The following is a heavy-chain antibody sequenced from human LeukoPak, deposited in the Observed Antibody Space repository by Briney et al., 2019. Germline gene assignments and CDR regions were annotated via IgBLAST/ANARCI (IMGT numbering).Heavy chain of an antibody. J-gene: IGHJ4*02. CDR2: IYHTGST. CDR3: AWYEEFSTGYSASSPRHYFDH. CDR1: GDSISSSKW. D-gene: IGHD3/OR15-3a*01. V-gene: IGHV4-4*02. Sequence: SGTLSLTCAVSGDSISSSKWWSWVRQSPGKGLEWIGEIYHTGSTNYNPSLKSRVAISVDKSKNQFSLKLSSVTAADTAVYYCAWYEEFSTGYSASSPRHYFDHWGQGTLVTVSS.